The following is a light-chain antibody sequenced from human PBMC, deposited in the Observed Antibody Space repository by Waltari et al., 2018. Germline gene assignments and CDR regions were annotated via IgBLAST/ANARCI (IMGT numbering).Light chain of an antibody. Sequence: DIVLTQSPLSLPVAPGEPASISCRSSQSLLQSNGKHYLDWYLQKPGQSPRLLIFLGSNRASEVPDRFSGSGSGTDFTLKISRVEAEDVGVYYCMQTLQTSYTFGQGTKLEIQ. V-gene: IGKV2-28*01. CDR1: QSLLQSNGKHY. CDR2: LGS. J-gene: IGKJ2*01. CDR3: MQTLQTSYT.